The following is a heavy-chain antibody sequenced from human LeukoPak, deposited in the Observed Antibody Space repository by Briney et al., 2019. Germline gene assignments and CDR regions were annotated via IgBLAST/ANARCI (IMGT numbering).Heavy chain of an antibody. V-gene: IGHV1-2*02. CDR3: ARQNYDYVWGSYRP. CDR2: INPNSGGT. CDR1: GYTFTGYY. Sequence: ASVKVSCKASGYTFTGYYMHWVRQAPGQGLEWMGWINPNSGGTNYAQKFQGRVTMTRDTSISTAYMELSRLRSDDTAVYYCARQNYDYVWGSYRPWGQGTLVTVSS. J-gene: IGHJ5*02. D-gene: IGHD3-16*02.